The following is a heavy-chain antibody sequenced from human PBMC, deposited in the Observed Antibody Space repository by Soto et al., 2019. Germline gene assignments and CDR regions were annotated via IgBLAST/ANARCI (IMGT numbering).Heavy chain of an antibody. J-gene: IGHJ4*02. CDR1: GDTFSFYS. D-gene: IGHD3-10*01. V-gene: IGHV1-69*04. CDR2: VNPILSMS. CDR3: ATSYGSGYRAFDY. Sequence: QVQLVQSGAEVKRPGSSVKVSCKASGDTFSFYSINWVRQAPGLGLEGMGRVNPILSMSNYAQRFQGRVTMTADKSTHTAYMELSGLRSEDTAMYYCATSYGSGYRAFDYWGQGALVTVSS.